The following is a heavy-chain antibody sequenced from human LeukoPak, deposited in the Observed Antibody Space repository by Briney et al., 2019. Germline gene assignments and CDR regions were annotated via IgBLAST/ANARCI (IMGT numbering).Heavy chain of an antibody. D-gene: IGHD3-9*01. CDR1: VGSINSYY. J-gene: IGHJ6*02. CDR2: IYYNGST. CDR3: ARGRIRYFDYYYGMDV. Sequence: SETLSLTCTVSVGSINSYYWRWIRQPPGKGLEWIGYIYYNGSTNYNPSLRSRVTISVDTSKNQFSLKLRSVTAADTAVYYCARGRIRYFDYYYGMDVWGQGTTVTVSS. V-gene: IGHV4-59*01.